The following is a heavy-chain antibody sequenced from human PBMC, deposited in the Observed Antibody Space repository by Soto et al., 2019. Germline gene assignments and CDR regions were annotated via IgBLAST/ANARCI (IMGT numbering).Heavy chain of an antibody. J-gene: IGHJ4*02. Sequence: ASVKVSCKASGYTFSGYYMYWVRRAPGQGLEWMGWINPNSGGTNYAQKFQGRVTMTRDTSISTAYMELSRLRSDDTAVYYCARVRVAARPPYFDYWGQGTLVTVSS. D-gene: IGHD6-6*01. CDR1: GYTFSGYY. V-gene: IGHV1-2*02. CDR2: INPNSGGT. CDR3: ARVRVAARPPYFDY.